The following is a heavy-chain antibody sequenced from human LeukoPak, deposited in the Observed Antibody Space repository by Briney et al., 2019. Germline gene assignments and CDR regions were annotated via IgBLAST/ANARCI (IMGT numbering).Heavy chain of an antibody. D-gene: IGHD3-22*01. CDR1: GFTFSNYW. J-gene: IGHJ4*02. CDR3: ARVQQYDKFDY. V-gene: IGHV3-20*04. Sequence: GGSLRLSCAASGFTFSNYWMNWVRQAPGKGLEWVSGISWNGRNTAYAESLKGRFTISRDNAKNSLYLQMNSLRAEDTAFYYCARVQQYDKFDYWGQGTLVTVSS. CDR2: ISWNGRNT.